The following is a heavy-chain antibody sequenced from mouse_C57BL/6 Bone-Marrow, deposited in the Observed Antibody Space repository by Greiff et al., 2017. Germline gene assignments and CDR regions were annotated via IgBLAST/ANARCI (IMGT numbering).Heavy chain of an antibody. Sequence: QVQLQQSGPGLVAPSQSLSITCTVSVFSLTSYGVSWVRQPPGKGLEWLGVIWGDGSTNYHSALISRLSISKDNSKSQVFLKLNSLQTDDTATYYCAKPRGSSPRCWYFDVWGTGTTVTVSS. CDR2: IWGDGST. V-gene: IGHV2-3*01. CDR3: AKPRGSSPRCWYFDV. J-gene: IGHJ1*03. CDR1: VFSLTSYG. D-gene: IGHD1-1*01.